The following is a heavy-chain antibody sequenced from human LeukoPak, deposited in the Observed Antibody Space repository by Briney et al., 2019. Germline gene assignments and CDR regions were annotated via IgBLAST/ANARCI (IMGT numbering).Heavy chain of an antibody. J-gene: IGHJ6*03. V-gene: IGHV3-48*03. CDR3: AGVLRYFDWLLKEYYYYMDV. D-gene: IGHD3-9*01. CDR1: GFTFSSYE. CDR2: ISSSGSTI. Sequence: GGSLRLSCAASGFTFSSYEMNWVRQAPGKGLEWVSYISSSGSTIYYADSVKGRFTISRDNAKNSLYLQMNSLRAEDTAVYYWAGVLRYFDWLLKEYYYYMDVWGKGTTVTISS.